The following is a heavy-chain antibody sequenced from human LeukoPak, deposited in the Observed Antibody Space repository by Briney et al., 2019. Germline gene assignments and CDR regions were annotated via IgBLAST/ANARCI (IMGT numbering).Heavy chain of an antibody. Sequence: ASVKVSCKASGYTFTSYDINWVRQATGQGLEWMGWMNPNSGNTGYAQKFQGRVTMTRNTSISTAYMELSSLRSEDTAVYYCGRGQARSGRKIWGPWGQGTLVTVSS. D-gene: IGHD1-26*01. CDR1: GYTFTSYD. J-gene: IGHJ5*02. CDR3: GRGQARSGRKIWGP. CDR2: MNPNSGNT. V-gene: IGHV1-8*01.